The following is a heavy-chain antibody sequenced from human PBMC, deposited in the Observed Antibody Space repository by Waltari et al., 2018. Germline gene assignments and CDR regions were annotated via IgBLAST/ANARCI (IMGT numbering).Heavy chain of an antibody. CDR2: ISGDGDDT. CDR3: TKDMRYDFWSGDADAFDI. CDR1: GFIFEDYA. Sequence: EVQLVESGGGVVKPGGSLRLSCAASGFIFEDYAMHWVRQAPGKGLELVSLISGDGDDTYYADSVKGRITISRDNRKDSLYLQMNSLTTEDTALYYCTKDMRYDFWSGDADAFDIWGQGTMVTVSS. D-gene: IGHD3-3*01. J-gene: IGHJ3*02. V-gene: IGHV3-43*02.